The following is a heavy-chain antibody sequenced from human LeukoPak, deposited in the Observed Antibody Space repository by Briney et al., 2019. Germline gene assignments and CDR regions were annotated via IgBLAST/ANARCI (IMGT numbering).Heavy chain of an antibody. D-gene: IGHD6-19*01. CDR2: ITGDGRNT. V-gene: IGHV3-43*02. CDR1: GFTFDDYA. CDR3: AKPRGSGWFPFDY. J-gene: IGHJ4*02. Sequence: PGGALRLSCAASGFTFDDYAMDWVRQAPGKGLDWVSLITGDGRNTYYADSVEGRFTISRDNSKNSLYLQMNSLRIEDTAFYYCAKPRGSGWFPFDYWGQGTLVTVSS.